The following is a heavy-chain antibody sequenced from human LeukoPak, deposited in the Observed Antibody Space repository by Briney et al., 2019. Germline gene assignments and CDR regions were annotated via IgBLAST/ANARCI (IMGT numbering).Heavy chain of an antibody. V-gene: IGHV3-30*03. CDR3: HLSRSSSSWWRDYYYYGMDV. CDR1: GFTFSSYG. CDR2: ISYDGSNK. J-gene: IGHJ6*04. D-gene: IGHD6-13*01. Sequence: GRSLRLSCAASGFTFSSYGMHWVRQAPGKGLEWVAVISYDGSNKYYADSVKGRFTISRDNSKNTLYLQMNSLRAEDTAVYYCHLSRSSSSWWRDYYYYGMDVWGEGTTVTVSS.